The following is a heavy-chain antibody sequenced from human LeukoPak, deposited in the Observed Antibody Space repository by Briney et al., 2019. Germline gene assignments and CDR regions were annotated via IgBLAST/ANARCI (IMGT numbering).Heavy chain of an antibody. Sequence: GGSLRLSCAASGFTFSDYYMSWIRQAPGKGLEWVSYISSSGNTIYYADSVKGRFTISGDNAKNSLYLQMNILRAEDTAVYYCARGKSYYDYVWGSYRPLTNWGQGTLVTVSS. D-gene: IGHD3-16*02. CDR1: GFTFSDYY. CDR2: ISSSGNTI. J-gene: IGHJ4*02. CDR3: ARGKSYYDYVWGSYRPLTN. V-gene: IGHV3-11*04.